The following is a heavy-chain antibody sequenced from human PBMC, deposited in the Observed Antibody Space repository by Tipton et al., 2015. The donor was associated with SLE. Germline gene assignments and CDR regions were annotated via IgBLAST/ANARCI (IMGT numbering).Heavy chain of an antibody. J-gene: IGHJ4*02. Sequence: TLSLTCTVSGGSISSSSYYWGWIRQPPGKGLEWIGSIYYSGSTYYNPSLKSRVTISVDTSKNQFSLKLSSVTAADTAAYYCARDQPRPTDWNTFDYWGQGALVTVSS. V-gene: IGHV4-39*07. CDR1: GGSISSSSYY. D-gene: IGHD1/OR15-1a*01. CDR2: IYYSGST. CDR3: ARDQPRPTDWNTFDY.